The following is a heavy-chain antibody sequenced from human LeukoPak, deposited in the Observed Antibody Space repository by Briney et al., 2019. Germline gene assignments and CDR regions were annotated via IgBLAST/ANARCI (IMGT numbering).Heavy chain of an antibody. D-gene: IGHD3-9*01. J-gene: IGHJ4*02. Sequence: PSETLSLTCTVSGGSISSYYWSWIRQPPGKGLEWIGYIYYSGSTNYNPSLKSRVTISVDTSKNQFSLKLSSVTAADTAVYYCAREVLRYFDWTYYFDYWGQGTLVTVSS. CDR1: GGSISSYY. CDR2: IYYSGST. V-gene: IGHV4-59*12. CDR3: AREVLRYFDWTYYFDY.